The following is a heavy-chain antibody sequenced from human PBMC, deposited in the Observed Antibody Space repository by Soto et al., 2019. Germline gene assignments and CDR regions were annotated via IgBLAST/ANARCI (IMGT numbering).Heavy chain of an antibody. V-gene: IGHV3-7*01. CDR1: GFTFSTYW. Sequence: EVQLVESGGGLVQPGGSLRLSCAASGFTFSTYWMTWVRRPPGKGLEWVANLDQDGSERYYVDSVRGRFTISRDNAKNSLYLQMNSLRXEXTXXXYCVCGGNFFVYWGQGTLVTVST. J-gene: IGHJ4*02. CDR3: VCGGNFFVY. CDR2: LDQDGSER. D-gene: IGHD3-16*01.